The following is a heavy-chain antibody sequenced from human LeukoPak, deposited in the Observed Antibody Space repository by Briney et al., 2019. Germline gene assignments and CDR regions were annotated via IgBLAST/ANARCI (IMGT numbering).Heavy chain of an antibody. D-gene: IGHD3-10*01. Sequence: SETLSLTCTVSGGSISSYYWCWIRQPAGKGLEWIGRIYTSGSTNYNPSLKSRVTMSVDTSKNQFSLKLTSVTAADTAMYYCVRDPRVSMVRGVRYGSDNWGQGTLVIVSS. CDR2: IYTSGST. J-gene: IGHJ4*02. CDR3: VRDPRVSMVRGVRYGSDN. V-gene: IGHV4-4*07. CDR1: GGSISSYY.